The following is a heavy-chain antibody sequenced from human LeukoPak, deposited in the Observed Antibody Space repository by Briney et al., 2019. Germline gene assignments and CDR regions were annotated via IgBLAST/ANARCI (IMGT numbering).Heavy chain of an antibody. V-gene: IGHV5-51*01. J-gene: IGHJ4*02. CDR3: ARLWFGELSGPDY. CDR1: GYSFTNYY. D-gene: IGHD3-10*01. Sequence: GESLKISCQGSGYSFTNYYIAWVRRMPGKGLEWMGVIYPHDSDTRYSPSFQGQVTISADKSISTTYLHWSGLKASDSAVYYCARLWFGELSGPDYWGQGTLVTVSS. CDR2: IYPHDSDT.